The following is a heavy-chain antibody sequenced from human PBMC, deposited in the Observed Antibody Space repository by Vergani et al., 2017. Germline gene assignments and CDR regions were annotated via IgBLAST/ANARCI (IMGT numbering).Heavy chain of an antibody. CDR3: AREYSSSVGFLAY. V-gene: IGHV4-59*12. CDR2: INYSGRT. Sequence: QVQLEESGPGLVKPSETLSLTCTVSGGSFNTYYWSWIRQSPGKGLEWIGEINYSGRTNYNWDLQNRVVSISLDKPKSQFSLNLSSLNAADTAVYYCAREYSSSVGFLAYWGQGTLVTVSS. J-gene: IGHJ4*02. D-gene: IGHD6-6*01. CDR1: GGSFNTYY.